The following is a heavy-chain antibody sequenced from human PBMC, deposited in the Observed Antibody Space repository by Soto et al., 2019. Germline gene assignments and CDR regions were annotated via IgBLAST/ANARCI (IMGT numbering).Heavy chain of an antibody. CDR3: AKPVLPGGGDYDY. Sequence: EVQLVESGGGLVQPGGSLRLSCAASGFTFSSYWMHWVRQAPGKGLVWVSRINSDGSSISYADSVKGRFTISSDNAKNTLRLPRNSLRAEDTAVYYGAKPVLPGGGDYDYWGQGTLVTVSS. CDR1: GFTFSSYW. D-gene: IGHD5-12*01. V-gene: IGHV3-74*01. CDR2: INSDGSSI. J-gene: IGHJ4*02.